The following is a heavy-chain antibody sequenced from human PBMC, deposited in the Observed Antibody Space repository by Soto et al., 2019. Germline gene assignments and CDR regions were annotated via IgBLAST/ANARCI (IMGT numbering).Heavy chain of an antibody. V-gene: IGHV3-21*06. CDR1: GFIFSGYS. J-gene: IGHJ4*02. CDR3: ARESEDLTSNFDY. Sequence: GESLKISCAASGFIFSGYSMNWVRQAPGKGLEWVSSISSTTHYIYYADSMRGRFTISRDNAKNAVYLEMNSLRAEDTAVYYCARESEDLTSNFDYWGQGTLVTVSS. CDR2: ISSTTHYI.